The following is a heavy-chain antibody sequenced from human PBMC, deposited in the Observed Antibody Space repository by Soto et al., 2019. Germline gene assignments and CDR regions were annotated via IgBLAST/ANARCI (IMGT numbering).Heavy chain of an antibody. V-gene: IGHV4-34*01. CDR3: ARLPRPLYSYYGMDV. J-gene: IGHJ6*02. CDR1: GGSFSGYY. CDR2: INHSGST. Sequence: SETLSLTCAVYGGSFSGYYWSWIRQPPGKGLEWIGEINHSGSTNYNPSLKSRVTISVDTSKNQFSLKLSSVTAADTAVYYCARLPRPLYSYYGMDVWGQGTTVTVSS.